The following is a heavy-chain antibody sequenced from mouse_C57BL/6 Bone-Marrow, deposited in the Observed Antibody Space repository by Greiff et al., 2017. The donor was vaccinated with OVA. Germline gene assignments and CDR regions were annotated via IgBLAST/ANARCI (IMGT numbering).Heavy chain of an antibody. V-gene: IGHV1-18*01. CDR1: GYTFTDYN. CDR3: ARRLRWYFDV. J-gene: IGHJ1*03. D-gene: IGHD1-1*01. CDR2: INPNNGGT. Sequence: DVHLVESGPELVKPGASVKIPCKASGYTFTDYNMDWVKQSHGKSLEWIGDINPNNGGTIYNQKFKGKATLTVDKSSSTAYMELRSLTSEDTAVYYCARRLRWYFDVWGTGTTVTVSS.